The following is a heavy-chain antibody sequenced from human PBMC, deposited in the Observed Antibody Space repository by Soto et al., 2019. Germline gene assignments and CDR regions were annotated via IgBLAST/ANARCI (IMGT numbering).Heavy chain of an antibody. CDR2: INSDGSTT. D-gene: IGHD6-19*01. J-gene: IGHJ3*02. Sequence: GGSLRLSCAAAGFTFSRHWMHWVRQAPGKGLVWVSRINSDGSTTNYADSVKGRFTLSRDNAENTLYLQMNSLRAEDTAVYYCAGGLAVAGNAFDIWGHGTMVTVSS. CDR1: GFTFSRHW. V-gene: IGHV3-74*01. CDR3: AGGLAVAGNAFDI.